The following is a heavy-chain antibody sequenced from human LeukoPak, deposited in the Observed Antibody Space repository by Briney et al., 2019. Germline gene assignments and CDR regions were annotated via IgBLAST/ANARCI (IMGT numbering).Heavy chain of an antibody. V-gene: IGHV6-1*01. CDR1: GDSVSSNSAA. D-gene: IGHD3-16*02. J-gene: IGHJ4*02. CDR3: ARGQRGYDYVWGSYRYNGYFDY. Sequence: SQTLSLTCAISGDSVSSNSAAWNWIRQSPSRGLEWLGRTYYKSKWFNDYAVSVKSRITINPDTSKNQFSLHLNSVTPEDTAVYYCARGQRGYDYVWGSYRYNGYFDYWGQGTLVTVSS. CDR2: TYYKSKWFN.